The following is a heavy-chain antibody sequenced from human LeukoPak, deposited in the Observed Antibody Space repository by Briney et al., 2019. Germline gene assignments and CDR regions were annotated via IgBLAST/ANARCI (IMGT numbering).Heavy chain of an antibody. CDR3: AKVISSIAVAGTNLFDY. CDR2: ISGSGGST. J-gene: IGHJ4*02. CDR1: GFTFSSYA. D-gene: IGHD6-19*01. Sequence: GGSLRLSCAASGFTFSSYAMSWVRQAPGKGLEWVSAISGSGGSTYYADSVKGRFTISRDNSKNTLYLQMNSLRAEDTAVYYCAKVISSIAVAGTNLFDYWGQGTLVTVSS. V-gene: IGHV3-23*01.